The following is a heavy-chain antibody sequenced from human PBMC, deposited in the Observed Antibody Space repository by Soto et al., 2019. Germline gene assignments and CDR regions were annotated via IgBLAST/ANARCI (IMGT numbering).Heavy chain of an antibody. CDR1: GYTFTGYY. D-gene: IGHD4-4*01. Sequence: VASVKVPCKASGYTFTGYYMHWVRQAPGQGLEWMGWINPNSGGTNYAQKFQGWVTMTRDTSISTAYMELSRLRSDDTAVYYCARAPPTTVTTLDYCGQRTLVTVSS. J-gene: IGHJ4*02. CDR3: ARAPPTTVTTLDY. V-gene: IGHV1-2*04. CDR2: INPNSGGT.